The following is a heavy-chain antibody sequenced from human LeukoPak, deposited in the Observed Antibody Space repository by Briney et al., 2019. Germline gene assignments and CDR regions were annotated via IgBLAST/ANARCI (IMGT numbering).Heavy chain of an antibody. Sequence: GGSLRLSCAASGLMFNGYWMHWFRQVPGKGLVWVSEINPAGNKKNYADSVWGRFTVSRDNAKDTVYLQMDRVSVGDTAIYYCARGTVGAPGFDYWGQGTLVSVSS. V-gene: IGHV3-74*01. D-gene: IGHD6-13*01. CDR2: INPAGNKK. CDR1: GLMFNGYW. CDR3: ARGTVGAPGFDY. J-gene: IGHJ4*02.